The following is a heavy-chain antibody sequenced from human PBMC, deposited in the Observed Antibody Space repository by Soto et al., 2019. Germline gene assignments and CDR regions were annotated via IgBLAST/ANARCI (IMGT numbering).Heavy chain of an antibody. CDR1: GGTFSNYP. CDR3: ARGNHRWLQLWYFDL. CDR2: IIPIFGTV. V-gene: IGHV1-69*12. Sequence: QVQLVQSGAEVKKPGSSVKVYCKASGGTFSNYPISWVRQAPGQGLEWMGGIIPIFGTVNYAQKFQGRVTITADESTSTAYMELSSLRSEDTAVYYCARGNHRWLQLWYFDLWGRGTLVTVSS. J-gene: IGHJ2*01. D-gene: IGHD5-12*01.